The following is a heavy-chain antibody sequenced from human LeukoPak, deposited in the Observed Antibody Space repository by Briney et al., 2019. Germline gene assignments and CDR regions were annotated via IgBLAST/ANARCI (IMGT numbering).Heavy chain of an antibody. CDR3: ARAGDFYGSGGTKNDY. V-gene: IGHV3-30-3*01. CDR1: GFTFSSYA. J-gene: IGHJ4*02. Sequence: PGRSLRLSCAASGFTFSSYAMHWVRQAPGKGLDWVAVISYDGSNKYYADSVKGRFTISRDNAKNSVYLQMNSLRAEDTAVYYCARAGDFYGSGGTKNDYWGQGTLVTVSS. D-gene: IGHD3-10*01. CDR2: ISYDGSNK.